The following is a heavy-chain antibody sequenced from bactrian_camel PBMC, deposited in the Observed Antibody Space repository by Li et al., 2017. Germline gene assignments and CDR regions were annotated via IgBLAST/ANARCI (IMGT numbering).Heavy chain of an antibody. CDR3: AATTDCYPSPEYNY. J-gene: IGHJ4*01. CDR2: ISSDGST. V-gene: IGHV3S53*01. D-gene: IGHD5*01. CDR1: GHIYSRNC. Sequence: HVQLVESGGGSVQAGGSLSLSCAVSGHIYSRNCMGWFRQAPGKEREGVAYISSDGSTMYADSVKGRFTISKDNTNNTLWLQMNNLKPEDTAMYYCAATTDCYPSPEYNYWGQGTQVTVS.